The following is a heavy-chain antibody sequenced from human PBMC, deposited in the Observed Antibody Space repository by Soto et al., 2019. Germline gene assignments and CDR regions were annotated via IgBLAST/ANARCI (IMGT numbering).Heavy chain of an antibody. V-gene: IGHV4-59*01. J-gene: IGHJ6*02. D-gene: IGHD5-18*01. Sequence: SETLSLTCTVSGDSINFYHWTWIRQPPGKGLEWMGYIYYTGSTNYNPSLKSRVTISVDTSKNQFSLKLSSVTAADTAVYYCARAGPRGYSYGRNYYYYGMDVWGQGTTVTVSS. CDR2: IYYTGST. CDR3: ARAGPRGYSYGRNYYYYGMDV. CDR1: GDSINFYH.